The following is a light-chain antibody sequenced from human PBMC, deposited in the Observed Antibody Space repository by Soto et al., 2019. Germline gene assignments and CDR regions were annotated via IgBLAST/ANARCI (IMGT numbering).Light chain of an antibody. CDR2: AAS. CDR1: PSISSY. V-gene: IGKV1-39*01. J-gene: IGKJ1*01. Sequence: DMQMTQTHPSLSASVGDRVTITCRASPSISSYLNWYQQKPGKAPKLLIYAASSLQGGVPSRFSGSGSGTDFTLTISSLQPEDFATYYCQQTYSSPWTSAQRAKVDI. CDR3: QQTYSSPWT.